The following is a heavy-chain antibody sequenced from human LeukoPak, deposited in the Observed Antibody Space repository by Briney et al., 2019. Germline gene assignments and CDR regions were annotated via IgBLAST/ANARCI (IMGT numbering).Heavy chain of an antibody. V-gene: IGHV3-23*01. CDR2: ISGRDGRT. J-gene: IGHJ4*02. D-gene: IGHD6-13*01. CDR1: GLTFYTYA. CDR3: ARDEPFGGGVKQPIPFDY. Sequence: GGSLRLSCAVSGLTFYTYAMSWVRQAPGKGLEWVSAISGRDGRTYYTDSVKGRFTISRDNSKNTLYLQMNSLGAEDTAVYYCARDEPFGGGVKQPIPFDYWGQGTLVTVSS.